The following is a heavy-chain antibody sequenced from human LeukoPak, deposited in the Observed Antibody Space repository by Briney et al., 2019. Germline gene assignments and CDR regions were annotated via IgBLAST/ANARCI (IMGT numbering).Heavy chain of an antibody. V-gene: IGHV3-66*02. CDR3: AREANSYYYGSGSYFYFDY. CDR2: IYSGGST. J-gene: IGHJ4*02. CDR1: GFTVRTNY. Sequence: GGSLRLSCAASGFTVRTNYMTWVRQAPGKGLEWVSVIYSGGSTYYADSVKGRFTISRDNSKNTLYLQMNSLRPEDTAVYYCAREANSYYYGSGSYFYFDYWGQGTLVTVSS. D-gene: IGHD3-10*01.